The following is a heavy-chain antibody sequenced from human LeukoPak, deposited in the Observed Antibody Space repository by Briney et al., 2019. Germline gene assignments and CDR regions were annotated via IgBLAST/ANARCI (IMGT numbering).Heavy chain of an antibody. J-gene: IGHJ4*02. CDR2: IYYSGST. CDR1: GGSIRSYY. D-gene: IGHD3-22*01. CDR3: ARGGGSTDYYDSSGYF. V-gene: IGHV4-59*01. Sequence: PSEALSLTCTVSGGSIRSYYWSWIRQPPGKGLEWMGYIYYSGSTNYNPSLKSRVSLSVDTSKNQFSLKLGSVTAADTAVYYCARGGGSTDYYDSSGYFWGQGTLVTVSS.